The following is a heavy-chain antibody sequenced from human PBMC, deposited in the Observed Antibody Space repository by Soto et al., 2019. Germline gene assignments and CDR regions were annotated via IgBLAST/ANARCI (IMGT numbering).Heavy chain of an antibody. V-gene: IGHV5-51*01. Sequence: PGASLKISCKGSGYSFTSYWIGWVRQMPGKGLEWMGIIYPGDSDTRYSPSFQGQVTISADKSISTAYLQWSSLKASDTAMYYCARWVVPAAMNYYYYGMDVWGQGTTVTVSS. CDR1: GYSFTSYW. J-gene: IGHJ6*02. CDR3: ARWVVPAAMNYYYYGMDV. CDR2: IYPGDSDT. D-gene: IGHD2-2*01.